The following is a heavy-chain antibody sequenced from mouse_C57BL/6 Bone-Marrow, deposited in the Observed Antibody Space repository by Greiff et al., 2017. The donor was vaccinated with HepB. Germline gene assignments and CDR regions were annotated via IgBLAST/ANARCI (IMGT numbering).Heavy chain of an antibody. CDR1: GYTFTSYW. CDR2: IYPGSGST. J-gene: IGHJ2*01. V-gene: IGHV1-55*01. CDR3: ARALYSNYDFDY. Sequence: VKLQQPGAELVKPGASVKMSCKASGYTFTSYWITWAKQRPGQGLEWIGDIYPGSGSTNYNEKFKSKATLTVDTSSSTAYMQLSSLTSEDSAVYYCARALYSNYDFDYWGQGTTLTVSS. D-gene: IGHD2-5*01.